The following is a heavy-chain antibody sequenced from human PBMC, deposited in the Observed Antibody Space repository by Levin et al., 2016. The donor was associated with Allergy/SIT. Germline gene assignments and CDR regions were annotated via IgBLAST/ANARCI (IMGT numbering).Heavy chain of an antibody. CDR1: GYTFTSYG. CDR2: ISAYNGNT. CDR3: ARDFPGIAAAGTIPFDY. Sequence: ASVKVSCKASGYTFTSYGISWVRQAPGQGLEWMGWISAYNGNTNYAQKLQGRVTMTTDTSTSTAYMELRSLRSDDTAVYYCARDFPGIAAAGTIPFDYWGQGTLVTVSS. D-gene: IGHD6-13*01. J-gene: IGHJ4*02. V-gene: IGHV1-18*01.